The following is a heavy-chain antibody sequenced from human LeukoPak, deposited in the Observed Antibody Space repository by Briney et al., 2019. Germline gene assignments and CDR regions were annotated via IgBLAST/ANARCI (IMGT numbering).Heavy chain of an antibody. J-gene: IGHJ4*02. CDR3: ARDFRLGELSSNY. CDR1: GFTFSSYA. CDR2: ISYDGSNK. V-gene: IGHV3-30-3*01. Sequence: GRSLRLSCAASGFTFSSYAMHWVRQAPGKGLEWVAVISYDGSNKYYADSVKGRFTISRDNSKNTLYLQMNSLRAEDTAVYYCARDFRLGELSSNYWGQGTLVTVSS. D-gene: IGHD3-16*02.